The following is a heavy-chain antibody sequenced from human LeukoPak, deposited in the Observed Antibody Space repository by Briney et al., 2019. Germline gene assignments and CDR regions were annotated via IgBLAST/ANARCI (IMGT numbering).Heavy chain of an antibody. J-gene: IGHJ6*02. CDR1: GGSISSYY. D-gene: IGHD2-2*02. V-gene: IGHV4-59*01. CDR2: IYYSGST. CDR3: ARDRSPGYRTLYLGEQYGMDV. Sequence: SETLSLTCTVSGGSISSYYWSWIRQPPGKGLEWIGYIYYSGSTNYNPSLKSRVTISVDTSKNQFSLKLSSVTAADTAVYYCARDRSPGYRTLYLGEQYGMDVWGQGTTVTVSS.